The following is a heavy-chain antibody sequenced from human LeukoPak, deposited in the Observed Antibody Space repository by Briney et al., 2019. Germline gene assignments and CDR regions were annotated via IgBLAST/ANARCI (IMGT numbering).Heavy chain of an antibody. Sequence: PSETLSHTCSVSGAPNRCSCYPYGWIRQPPGKGLEWIGEINHSGSTNYNPSLKSRVTISVDTSKNQFSLKLSSVTAADAAVYYSARGGTGGRAFEIWGQGTMVTVSS. CDR2: INHSGST. J-gene: IGHJ3*02. D-gene: IGHD1-1*01. V-gene: IGHV4-39*07. CDR3: ARGGTGGRAFEI. CDR1: GAPNRCSCYP.